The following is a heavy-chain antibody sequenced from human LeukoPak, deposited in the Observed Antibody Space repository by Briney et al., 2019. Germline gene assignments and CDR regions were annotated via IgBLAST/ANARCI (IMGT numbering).Heavy chain of an antibody. CDR3: AREYYYGSGVWFDP. V-gene: IGHV4-61*02. CDR2: SHTRGST. Sequence: SGTLSLTCTVSGGSISGDSYYWSWIRQPAGKGLEWIGRSHTRGSTNNNPSLKSRVTISVDTSKNQFSLKLSSVTAADTAVYYCAREYYYGSGVWFDPWGQGTLVTVSS. D-gene: IGHD3-10*01. CDR1: GGSISGDSYY. J-gene: IGHJ5*02.